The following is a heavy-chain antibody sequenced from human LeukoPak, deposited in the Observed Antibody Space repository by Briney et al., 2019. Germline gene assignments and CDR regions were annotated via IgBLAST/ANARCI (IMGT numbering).Heavy chain of an antibody. V-gene: IGHV3-23*01. D-gene: IGHD2-15*01. CDR3: AKSPPRCSGGSCYGY. CDR1: GFTFSSFV. CDR2: ISGSGGRT. J-gene: IGHJ4*02. Sequence: GGSLRLFCAASGFTFSSFVLSWVGPGAGQVLDWISGISGSGGRTDYADSVKGRFTISRDNSKNTLYLQMSSLRADDTALYYCAKSPPRCSGGSCYGYWGQGTLVTVSS.